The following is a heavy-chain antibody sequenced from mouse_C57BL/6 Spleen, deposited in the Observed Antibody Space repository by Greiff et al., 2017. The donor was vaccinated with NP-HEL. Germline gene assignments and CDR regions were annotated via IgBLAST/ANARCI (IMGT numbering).Heavy chain of an antibody. CDR3: ARYGSSLYAMDY. V-gene: IGHV1-53*01. J-gene: IGHJ4*01. D-gene: IGHD1-1*01. CDR1: GYTFTSYW. Sequence: QVQLQQSGTELVKPGASVKLSCKASGYTFTSYWMHWVKQRPGQGLEWIGNINPSNGGTNYNEKFKSKATLTVDKSSSTAYMQLSSLTSEDSAVYYCARYGSSLYAMDYWGQGTSVTVSS. CDR2: INPSNGGT.